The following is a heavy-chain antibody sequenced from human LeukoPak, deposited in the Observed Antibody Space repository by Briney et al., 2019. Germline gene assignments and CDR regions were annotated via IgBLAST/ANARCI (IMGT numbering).Heavy chain of an antibody. CDR1: GGSISSYY. V-gene: IGHV4-59*01. J-gene: IGHJ5*02. Sequence: SETLSLTCTVSGGSISSYYWSWIRQPPGKGLEWIGYIYYSGSTNYNPSLKSRVTISVDTSKNQFSLKLSSVTAADTAVYYCARTTSWIRGRNWFDPWGQGTLVTVSS. CDR3: ARTTSWIRGRNWFDP. D-gene: IGHD5-12*01. CDR2: IYYSGST.